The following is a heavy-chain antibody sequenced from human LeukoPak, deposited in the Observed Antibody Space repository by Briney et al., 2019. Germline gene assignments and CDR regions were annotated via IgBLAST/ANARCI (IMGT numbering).Heavy chain of an antibody. D-gene: IGHD1-26*01. Sequence: GGSLRLSCAASGFTFSSFEMYWVRQAPGKGLEWVSYINSGGEIVQYADSVKGRVTISRDKAGNSTCLEMNRRTAADTAVYYCARDRGSSGGFPIWGQGTLVTVSS. CDR3: ARDRGSSGGFPI. CDR1: GFTFSSFE. V-gene: IGHV3-48*03. J-gene: IGHJ3*02. CDR2: INSGGEIV.